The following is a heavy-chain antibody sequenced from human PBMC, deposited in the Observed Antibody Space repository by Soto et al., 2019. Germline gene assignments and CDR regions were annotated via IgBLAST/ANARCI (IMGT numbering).Heavy chain of an antibody. V-gene: IGHV3-33*01. CDR3: ASVRWDRLGQGAFDI. J-gene: IGHJ3*02. D-gene: IGHD3-16*01. CDR1: GFAFRSYG. CDR2: IWYDGSNK. Sequence: PGGSLRLSCAAAGFAFRSYGMHWVPQAPGKGLEWVPVIWYDGSNKYYADSVKGRFTISRDNSKNTLYLKMNSLRAEHTAVYYCASVRWDRLGQGAFDIWGQGTMVPVSS.